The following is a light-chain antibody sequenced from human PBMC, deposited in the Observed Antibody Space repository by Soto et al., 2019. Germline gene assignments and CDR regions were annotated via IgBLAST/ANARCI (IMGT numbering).Light chain of an antibody. CDR1: SSDVGGYNY. CDR3: CAYAGTYTFYV. Sequence: QSALTQPRSVSGSPGQSVTISCTGTSSDVGGYNYVSWYQQHPGKAPKLMINDVSKRPSGVPDRFSGSKSGNTASLTISGLQAEDEADYYCCAYAGTYTFYVFGTGTKSPS. V-gene: IGLV2-11*01. CDR2: DVS. J-gene: IGLJ1*01.